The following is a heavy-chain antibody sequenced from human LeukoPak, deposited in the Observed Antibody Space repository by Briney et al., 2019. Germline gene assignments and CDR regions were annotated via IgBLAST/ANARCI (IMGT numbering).Heavy chain of an antibody. CDR2: IKQDASQE. V-gene: IGHV3-7*01. D-gene: IGHD3-22*01. J-gene: IGHJ4*02. CDR1: GFTFSSYW. CDR3: ARGAYYYED. Sequence: GGSLRLSCAASGFTFSSYWMSWVRQASGKGPEWVAHIKQDASQEDHVDSVKGRFTISRDNAKNSLYLQMNSLRAEDTAVYYCARGAYYYEDWGQGTLVTVSS.